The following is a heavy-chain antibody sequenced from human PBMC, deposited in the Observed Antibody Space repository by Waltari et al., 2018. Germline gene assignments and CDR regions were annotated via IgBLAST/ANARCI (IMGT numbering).Heavy chain of an antibody. D-gene: IGHD2-2*01. V-gene: IGHV4-34*01. CDR2: INHSGST. Sequence: QVQLQQWGAGLLKPSETLSLTCAVYGGSFSGFYWSWIRQLPGKGLEWIWEINHSGSTNYNPSLKSRVTISVDTSKNQFSLKLSSVTAADTAVYYCARPRCSSTSCYFDYWGQGTLVTVSS. CDR3: ARPRCSSTSCYFDY. CDR1: GGSFSGFY. J-gene: IGHJ4*02.